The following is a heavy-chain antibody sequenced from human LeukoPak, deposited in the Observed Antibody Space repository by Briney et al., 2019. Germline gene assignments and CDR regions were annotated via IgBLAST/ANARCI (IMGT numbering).Heavy chain of an antibody. V-gene: IGHV3-23*01. CDR3: AKARWRSHFDY. Sequence: GGPLDPSFEAPGLPFRSFGMNGARRPPGKGRRWVSAISGSGGNTNYADSAKGRFTISRDNSKNTLYLQMNSLRAEDTAVYYCAKARWRSHFDYWGQGTLVTVSS. CDR2: ISGSGGNT. D-gene: IGHD3-16*02. J-gene: IGHJ4*02. CDR1: GLPFRSFG.